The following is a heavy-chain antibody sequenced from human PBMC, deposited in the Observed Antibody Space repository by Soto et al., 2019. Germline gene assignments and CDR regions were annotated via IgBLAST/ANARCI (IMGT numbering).Heavy chain of an antibody. Sequence: EVQLLESGVGLVLPGGPLRLSCAGSGFTPTTTPFSWVRQPPGKGMDWATTISGTASRTYYVDYVKGRFLISRDNSKNTVTLQMNNVTRDDTAVYYCANSLLYFDNWCPGSRVTVSS. CDR3: ANSLLYFDN. CDR2: ISGTASRT. J-gene: IGHJ4*02. V-gene: IGHV3-23*01. D-gene: IGHD2-2*02. CDR1: GFTPTTTP.